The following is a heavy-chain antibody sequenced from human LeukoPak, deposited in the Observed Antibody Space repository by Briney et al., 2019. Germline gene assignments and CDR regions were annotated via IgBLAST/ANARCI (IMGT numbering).Heavy chain of an antibody. CDR1: GYPFTNYW. Sequence: GESLKISCKGSGYPFTNYWIGWGRPMPGKGLEWMGIIYPGDSDTRYSPSFQGQVTISADKSISTAYLQWSSLKASDTAMYYCARNVYYGSGSSYFAGDWGQGTLVTVSS. J-gene: IGHJ4*02. CDR3: ARNVYYGSGSSYFAGD. V-gene: IGHV5-51*01. CDR2: IYPGDSDT. D-gene: IGHD3-10*01.